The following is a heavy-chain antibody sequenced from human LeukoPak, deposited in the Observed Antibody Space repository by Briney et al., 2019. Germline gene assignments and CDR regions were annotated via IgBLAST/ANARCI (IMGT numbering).Heavy chain of an antibody. CDR1: GGPISSCGYY. V-gene: IGHV4-31*03. CDR2: IYYSGST. Sequence: SQTLSLTCTLSGGPISSCGYYWSWIRQHPGKVEEWIGYIYYSGSTYYNPSLKSRVTISVDTSKNQFSLKLSSVTAPDTAAYYCARDYGGHSEAFDIWGQGTMVTVSS. J-gene: IGHJ3*02. D-gene: IGHD4-23*01. CDR3: ARDYGGHSEAFDI.